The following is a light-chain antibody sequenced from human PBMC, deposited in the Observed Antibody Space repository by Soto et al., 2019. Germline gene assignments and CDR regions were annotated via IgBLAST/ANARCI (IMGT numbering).Light chain of an antibody. J-gene: IGKJ1*01. CDR2: GAS. CDR1: QSVSNNY. CDR3: QQRSNWPT. Sequence: EIVLTQSPGTLSLSPGERATLSCRASQSVSNNYLAWYQHRPGQAPRLLIYGASNRATGIPDRFSGSGSGTDFTLTISSLEPEDFAVYYCQQRSNWPTFGQGTKVDIK. V-gene: IGKV3D-20*02.